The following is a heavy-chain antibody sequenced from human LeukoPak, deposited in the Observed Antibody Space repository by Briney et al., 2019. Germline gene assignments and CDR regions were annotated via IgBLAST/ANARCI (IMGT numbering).Heavy chain of an antibody. D-gene: IGHD6-13*01. CDR2: IYTSGST. V-gene: IGHV4-61*02. Sequence: PSETLSLTFTVSGGSISSGSYYWSWIRQPAGKGLEWIGRIYTSGSTNYNPSLKSRVTISVDTSKNQFSLKLSSVTAADTAVYYCARDRLYSSKIDYYYYMDVWGKGTTVTVSS. CDR1: GGSISSGSYY. J-gene: IGHJ6*03. CDR3: ARDRLYSSKIDYYYYMDV.